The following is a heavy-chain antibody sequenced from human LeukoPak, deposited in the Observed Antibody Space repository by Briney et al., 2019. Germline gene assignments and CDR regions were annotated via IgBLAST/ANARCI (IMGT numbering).Heavy chain of an antibody. CDR2: IYYSGST. CDR1: GGSISSSTFY. CDR3: ARDGGGSCYDY. D-gene: IGHD2-15*01. Sequence: SETLSLTCTVSGGSISSSTFYWGWIRQPPGKGLEWIGTIYYSGSTFYNPSLKSRVTVSVDTSKNQFSLKLSSLTAADTAVYYCARDGGGSCYDYWGQGTLVTVSS. J-gene: IGHJ4*02. V-gene: IGHV4-39*07.